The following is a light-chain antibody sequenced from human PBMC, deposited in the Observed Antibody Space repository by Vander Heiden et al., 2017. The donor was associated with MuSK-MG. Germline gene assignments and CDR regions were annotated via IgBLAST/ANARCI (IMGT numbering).Light chain of an antibody. V-gene: IGLV3-21*02. CDR1: NIGSKS. J-gene: IGLJ2*01. CDR2: DDS. Sequence: SYVLTHPPSVSVAPGQTARITCGGNNIGSKSVHWYQQKPGQAPVLVVYDDSDRPSGIPGRFSGSNSGNTATLTISRVEAGDEADYYCQVWDSSSVVFGGGTKLTVL. CDR3: QVWDSSSVV.